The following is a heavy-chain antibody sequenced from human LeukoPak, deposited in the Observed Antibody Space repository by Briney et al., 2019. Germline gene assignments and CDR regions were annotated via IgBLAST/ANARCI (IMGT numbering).Heavy chain of an antibody. Sequence: GASVKVSCKASGYTFTGYCMHWVRQAPGQGLEWMGWINPNSGGTNYAQKFQGRVTMTRDTPISTAYMELSRVTSDDTAVYYCARVEVRGVLIADFDYWGQGTLVTVSS. V-gene: IGHV1-2*02. D-gene: IGHD3-10*01. CDR2: INPNSGGT. CDR1: GYTFTGYC. CDR3: ARVEVRGVLIADFDY. J-gene: IGHJ4*02.